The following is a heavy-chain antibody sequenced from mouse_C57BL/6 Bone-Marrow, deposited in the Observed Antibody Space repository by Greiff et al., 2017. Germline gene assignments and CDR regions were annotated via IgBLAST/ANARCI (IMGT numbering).Heavy chain of an antibody. Sequence: QVQLQQPGAELVKPGASVKVSCKASGYTFTSYWMHWVQQRPGQGLEWIGRIHPADSDTNSTQKFKGKATLTVDKASSTAYMQISSLTSEDSAVYYGATPYGNYPYYAMDYWGQGTSVTGSA. CDR2: IHPADSDT. V-gene: IGHV1-74*01. D-gene: IGHD2-1*01. CDR1: GYTFTSYW. CDR3: ATPYGNYPYYAMDY. J-gene: IGHJ4*01.